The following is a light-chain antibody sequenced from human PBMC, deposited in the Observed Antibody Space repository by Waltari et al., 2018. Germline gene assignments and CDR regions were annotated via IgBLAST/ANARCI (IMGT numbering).Light chain of an antibody. CDR1: ESLLWSSNNKNY. Sequence: EIVMTQSPDSLAVSLGERATIKCKSSESLLWSSNNKNYLAWYQQKPGQAPRLLIYGASTRATGIPARFSGSGSGTEFTLTISSLQSEDFAVYYCQQYNNWPPLTFGGGTKVEIK. CDR2: GAS. V-gene: IGKV4-1*01. CDR3: QQYNNWPPLT. J-gene: IGKJ4*01.